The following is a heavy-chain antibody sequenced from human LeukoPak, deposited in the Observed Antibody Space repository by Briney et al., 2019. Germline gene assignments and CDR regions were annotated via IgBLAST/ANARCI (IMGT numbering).Heavy chain of an antibody. CDR1: GFTFGDYA. CDR2: IDTSGSTI. CDR3: ARDYYGDYYFDY. J-gene: IGHJ4*02. D-gene: IGHD4-17*01. V-gene: IGHV3-11*04. Sequence: GRSLRLSCTASGFTFGDYAMSWFRQAPGKGLEWVSYIDTSGSTILYADSVKGRFSISRDNAKNSLYLQMNSLRAEDTAVYYCARDYYGDYYFDYWGQGTLVTVSS.